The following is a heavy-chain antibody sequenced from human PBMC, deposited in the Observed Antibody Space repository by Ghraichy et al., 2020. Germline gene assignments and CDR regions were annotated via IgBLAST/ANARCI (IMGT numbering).Heavy chain of an antibody. V-gene: IGHV3-7*03. D-gene: IGHD2/OR15-2a*01. CDR2: IKQDGNEK. Sequence: GGSLRLSCAASEFSFSSYWMSWVRQAPGKGLEWVANIKQDGNEKHYVDSVKGRFTISRDNAKKSLYLQMNSLRAEDTAVYYCARYAYLYFDYWGQGTPVTVSS. CDR1: EFSFSSYW. J-gene: IGHJ4*02. CDR3: ARYAYLYFDY.